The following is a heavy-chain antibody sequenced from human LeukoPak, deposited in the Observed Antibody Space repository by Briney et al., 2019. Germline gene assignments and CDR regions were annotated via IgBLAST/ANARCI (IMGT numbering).Heavy chain of an antibody. D-gene: IGHD3-22*01. Sequence: GGSLTPSCAPSGFTFGSYWMSWVRQAPGKGLEWVASIKQDESEKYSVDSVKGRFTISRDNAKSSLYLQMNSLRAEDTAVYYCAKELYYYDSSGPIDYWGQGTLVTVSS. CDR1: GFTFGSYW. J-gene: IGHJ4*02. V-gene: IGHV3-7*04. CDR2: IKQDESEK. CDR3: AKELYYYDSSGPIDY.